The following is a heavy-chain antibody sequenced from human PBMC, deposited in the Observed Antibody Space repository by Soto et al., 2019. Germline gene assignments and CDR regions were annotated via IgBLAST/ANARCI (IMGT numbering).Heavy chain of an antibody. CDR2: ITYNGDNT. CDR1: VFTCSSYA. J-gene: IGHJ4*02. Sequence: WGSLRLSCSASVFTCSSYAMTWFRQAPGKGLEWVSVITYNGDNTYYADSVKGRFTISRDNSKDTVHLQMNSLRAEDTAVYYCARYIRGPTVFYFDFWGPGVLVTVSS. V-gene: IGHV3-23*01. D-gene: IGHD5-18*01. CDR3: ARYIRGPTVFYFDF.